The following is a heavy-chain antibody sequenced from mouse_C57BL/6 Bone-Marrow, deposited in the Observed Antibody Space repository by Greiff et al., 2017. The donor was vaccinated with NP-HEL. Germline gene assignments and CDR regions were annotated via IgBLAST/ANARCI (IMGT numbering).Heavy chain of an antibody. D-gene: IGHD1-1*01. CDR3: ARGHPRLLVYYFDY. J-gene: IGHJ2*01. CDR2: IYPGDGDT. CDR1: GYTFTSYN. Sequence: LQQSGAELVRPGASVKMSCKASGYTFTSYNMHWVKQTPRQGLEWIGAIYPGDGDTSYNQKFKGKATLTVDKSSSTAYMQLSSLTSEDSAVYFCARGHPRLLVYYFDYWGQGTTLTVSS. V-gene: IGHV1-12*01.